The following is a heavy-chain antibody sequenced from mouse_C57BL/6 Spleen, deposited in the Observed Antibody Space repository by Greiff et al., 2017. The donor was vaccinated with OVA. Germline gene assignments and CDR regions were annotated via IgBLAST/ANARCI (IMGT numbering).Heavy chain of an antibody. CDR3: ARGDYYGSSYKDYAMDY. CDR1: GYTFTSYW. V-gene: IGHV1-52*01. CDR2: IDPSDSET. Sequence: QVQLQQPGAELVRPGSSVKLSCKASGYTFTSYWMHWVKQRPIQGLEWIGNIDPSDSETHYNQKFKDKATLTVDKSSSTAYMQLSSLTSEDSAVYYCARGDYYGSSYKDYAMDYWGQGTSVTVSS. J-gene: IGHJ4*01. D-gene: IGHD1-1*01.